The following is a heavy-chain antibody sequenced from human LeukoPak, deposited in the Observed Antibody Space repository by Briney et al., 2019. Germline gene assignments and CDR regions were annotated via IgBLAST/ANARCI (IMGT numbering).Heavy chain of an antibody. D-gene: IGHD3-9*01. V-gene: IGHV5-10-1*01. J-gene: IGHJ4*02. CDR3: ARQLDILTGYGY. Sequence: GESLKISCKGSGYRFTSYWISWVRQMPGKGLEWMGKINPSDSYTGYSPSFQGHVTISADKSISTAYLQWSSLKASDTAIYYCARQLDILTGYGYWGQGTLVAVSP. CDR2: INPSDSYT. CDR1: GYRFTSYW.